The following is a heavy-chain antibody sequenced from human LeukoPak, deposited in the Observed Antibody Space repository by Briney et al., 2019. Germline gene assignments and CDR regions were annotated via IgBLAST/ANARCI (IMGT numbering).Heavy chain of an antibody. CDR2: IWYDGSNK. CDR3: AVEYNSSLYAFDL. CDR1: GFTFSAYG. Sequence: GGSLRLSCAASGFTFSAYGIHWVPQAPGKGLEGVAVIWYDGSNKYYADSVEGRFTLSRDNSKNTLYLQMNSVRVEDTAVYCCAVEYNSSLYAFDLRGQRTNVTVSS. D-gene: IGHD2/OR15-2a*01. J-gene: IGHJ3*01. V-gene: IGHV3-33*01.